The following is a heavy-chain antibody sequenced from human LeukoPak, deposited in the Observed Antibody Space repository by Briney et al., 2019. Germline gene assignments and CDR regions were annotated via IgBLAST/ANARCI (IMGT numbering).Heavy chain of an antibody. Sequence: PGGSLRLSCAASGFTFDDYAMHWVRQAPGKGLQWVSGISWNSGSIGYADSVKGRFTISRDNAKNSPYLQMNSLRAEDTAVYYCAKYGDYSGGDYWGQGTLVTVSS. V-gene: IGHV3-9*01. J-gene: IGHJ4*02. CDR3: AKYGDYSGGDY. CDR2: ISWNSGSI. CDR1: GFTFDDYA. D-gene: IGHD4-17*01.